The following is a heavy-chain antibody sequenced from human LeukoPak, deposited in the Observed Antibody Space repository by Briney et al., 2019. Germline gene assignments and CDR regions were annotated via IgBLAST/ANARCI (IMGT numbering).Heavy chain of an antibody. V-gene: IGHV3-23*01. J-gene: IGHJ3*02. Sequence: GGSLRLSCAASGFTFSSYAMSWVRQAPGMGLEWVSAISGSGGSTYYADSVRGRFTISRDNSKNTLYLQMNSLRAEDTAVYYCAKVVSGMWAFDIWGQGTMVTVSS. CDR2: ISGSGGST. D-gene: IGHD3-10*01. CDR1: GFTFSSYA. CDR3: AKVVSGMWAFDI.